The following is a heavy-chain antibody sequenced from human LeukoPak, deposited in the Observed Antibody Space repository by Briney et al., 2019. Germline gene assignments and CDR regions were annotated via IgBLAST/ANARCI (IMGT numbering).Heavy chain of an antibody. Sequence: GGSLRLSCAASGIIFSSYGMSWVRQAPGKGLEWVSSISGSGVNTYYADSVRGRFTISRDNSKNTLYVQMSSLRAEDTAVYYCAKHGYCSSTTCPVSYAMDVWGQGTTVTVSS. D-gene: IGHD2-2*03. CDR2: ISGSGVNT. CDR1: GIIFSSYG. CDR3: AKHGYCSSTTCPVSYAMDV. J-gene: IGHJ6*02. V-gene: IGHV3-23*01.